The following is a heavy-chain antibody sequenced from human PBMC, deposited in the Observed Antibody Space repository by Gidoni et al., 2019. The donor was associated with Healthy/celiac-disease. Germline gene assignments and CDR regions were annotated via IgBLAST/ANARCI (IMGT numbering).Heavy chain of an antibody. D-gene: IGHD6-19*01. J-gene: IGHJ3*02. CDR1: GGSFSGYY. CDR3: ARVGRYFSGSLRRAFDI. Sequence: QVQLQQWGAGLLKPSETLSLTCAVYGGSFSGYYWSWIRQPPGKGLEWIGEMNHSGSTNDNPSLKCRVTISVDTSKNQFSLKLSSVTAADTAVYYCARVGRYFSGSLRRAFDIWGQGTMVTVSS. V-gene: IGHV4-34*01. CDR2: MNHSGST.